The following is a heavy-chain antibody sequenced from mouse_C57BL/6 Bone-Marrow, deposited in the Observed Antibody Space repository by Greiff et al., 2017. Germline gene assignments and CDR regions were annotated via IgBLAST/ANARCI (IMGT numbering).Heavy chain of an antibody. J-gene: IGHJ2*01. CDR3: ARDYYVTNNCDY. D-gene: IGHD1-1*01. Sequence: VQLQQSGPELVKPGASVKISCKASGYAFSSSWMNWVKQRPGKGLEWIGRIYPGDGDTNYNGKFKGKATLTADKSSSTAYMQLSSLTSEDDAVDFYARDYYVTNNCDYWGQGTTRTVSS. V-gene: IGHV1-82*01. CDR1: GYAFSSSW. CDR2: IYPGDGDT.